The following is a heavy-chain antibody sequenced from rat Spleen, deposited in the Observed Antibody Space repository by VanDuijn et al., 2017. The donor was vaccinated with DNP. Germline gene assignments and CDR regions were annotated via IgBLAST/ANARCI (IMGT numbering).Heavy chain of an antibody. Sequence: EVQLVESGGGLVQPGRSLKLSCATSGFTFSDYHMAWVRQAPKKGLEWVATISYDGSNTYYRDSVKGRFTVSRDNAKSTLYLQMNSLRSEDMATYYCVRWNSGHFDYWGQGVMVTVSS. CDR1: GFTFSDYH. CDR2: ISYDGSNT. J-gene: IGHJ2*01. D-gene: IGHD4-3*01. CDR3: VRWNSGHFDY. V-gene: IGHV5-7*01.